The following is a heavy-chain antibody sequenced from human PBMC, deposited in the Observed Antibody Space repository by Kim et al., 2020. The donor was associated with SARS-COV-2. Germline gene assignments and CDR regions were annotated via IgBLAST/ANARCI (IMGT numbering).Heavy chain of an antibody. CDR3: ARAPVSNWYFDL. V-gene: IGHV3-48*03. Sequence: YYAAAVKGRFTISRDNAKNSLYLQMNSLRAEDTAVYYCARAPVSNWYFDLWGRGTLVTVSS. J-gene: IGHJ2*01.